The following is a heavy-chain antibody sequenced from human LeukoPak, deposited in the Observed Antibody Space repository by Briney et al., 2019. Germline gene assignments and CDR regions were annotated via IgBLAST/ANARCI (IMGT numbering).Heavy chain of an antibody. D-gene: IGHD3-3*01. CDR1: GGSFSGYY. V-gene: IGHV4-34*01. Sequence: PSETLSLTCAVYGGSFSGYYWSWIRQPPGKGLEWIGEINHSGSTNYNPSLKSRVTISVDTSKNQFSLKLSSVTAADTAVYYCAPRLESREIYFQHWGQGTLVTVSS. J-gene: IGHJ1*01. CDR3: APRLESREIYFQH. CDR2: INHSGST.